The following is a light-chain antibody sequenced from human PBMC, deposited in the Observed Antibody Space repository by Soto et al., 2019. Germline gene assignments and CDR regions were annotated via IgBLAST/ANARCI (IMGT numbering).Light chain of an antibody. Sequence: QSVLTQPASVSGSPGQSITISYTGTSSDIGGNNYVSWYKQHPGKAPKVMIYDVSNRPTGVSNRFSGSKSGSTASLTISGLQAEDEADYLCSSYTTTNTVVFGGGTKLTVL. CDR3: SSYTTTNTVV. V-gene: IGLV2-14*01. CDR1: SSDIGGNNY. J-gene: IGLJ3*02. CDR2: DVS.